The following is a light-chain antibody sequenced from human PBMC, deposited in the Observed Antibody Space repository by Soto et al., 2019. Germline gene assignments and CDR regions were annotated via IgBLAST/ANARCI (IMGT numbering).Light chain of an antibody. CDR1: QSLLHSNGYNY. CDR3: MQALQTIT. Sequence: DIVMTQSPLSLPVTPGEPASISCRSSQSLLHSNGYNYLDWYLQKPGQSPQLLSYLGSNRASGVPDKFSGSGSGTDFTLKISRVEAEDVGVYYCMQALQTITFGQGTRLEIK. J-gene: IGKJ5*01. V-gene: IGKV2-28*01. CDR2: LGS.